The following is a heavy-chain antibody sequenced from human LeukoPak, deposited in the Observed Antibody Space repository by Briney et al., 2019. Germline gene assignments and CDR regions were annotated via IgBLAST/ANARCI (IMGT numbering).Heavy chain of an antibody. CDR1: GFTFSDYA. J-gene: IGHJ4*02. CDR3: TRIKYSTSWSGDY. CDR2: ISGNGGSR. V-gene: IGHV3-64*04. D-gene: IGHD6-13*01. Sequence: SGGSLRLSCSTSGFTFSDYALYWVRQAPGMGLEYVSSISGNGGSRYYADSVKGRFAISRDNSKNTMYLRMNSLRAEDTAIYYCTRIKYSTSWSGDYWGQGALVTVSS.